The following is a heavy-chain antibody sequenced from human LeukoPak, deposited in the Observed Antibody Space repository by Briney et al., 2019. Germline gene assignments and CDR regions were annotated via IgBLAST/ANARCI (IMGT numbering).Heavy chain of an antibody. V-gene: IGHV1-69*05. CDR2: IIPIFGTA. CDR3: AREVYGGYCSSTSCYEGGYYVDY. CDR1: GGTFSSYA. D-gene: IGHD2-2*01. Sequence: SVKVSCKASGGTFSSYAISWVRQAPGQGLEWMGRIIPIFGTANYAQKFQGRVTITTDESTSTAYMELSSLRSEDTASDNFAREVYGGYCSSTSCYEGGYYVDYWGQGALVTVSS. J-gene: IGHJ4*02.